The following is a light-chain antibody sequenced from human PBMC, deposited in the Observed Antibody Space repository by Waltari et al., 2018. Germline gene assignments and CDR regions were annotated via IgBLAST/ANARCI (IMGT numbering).Light chain of an antibody. J-gene: IGKJ1*01. CDR3: MQALQTPT. CDR1: QSLLHSNGYNY. Sequence: DIVMTQSPLSLPVTPGEPASIPCRSSQSLLHSNGYNYLDWYLQKPGLSPQLLIYLGSNRASGVPDRFSGSGSGTEFTLKISRVEAGDVGVYYCMQALQTPTFGQGTKVDFK. CDR2: LGS. V-gene: IGKV2-28*01.